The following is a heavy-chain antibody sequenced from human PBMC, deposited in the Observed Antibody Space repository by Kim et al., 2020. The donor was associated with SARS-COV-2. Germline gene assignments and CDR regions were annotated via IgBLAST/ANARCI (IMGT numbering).Heavy chain of an antibody. V-gene: IGHV4-39*01. J-gene: IGHJ5*02. D-gene: IGHD3-10*01. CDR3: ARPGPRQGSGSYLGWFDP. Sequence: NSRVTISVDTSKNQFSLKRSSVTAADTAVYYCARPGPRQGSGSYLGWFDPWGQGTLVTVSS.